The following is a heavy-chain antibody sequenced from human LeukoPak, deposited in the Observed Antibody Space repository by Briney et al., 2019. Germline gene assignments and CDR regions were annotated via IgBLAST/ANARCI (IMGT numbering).Heavy chain of an antibody. CDR2: ISRSGGAP. CDR3: AKDFNWSDAG. J-gene: IGHJ4*02. CDR1: GFTFSSHD. Sequence: GGSLRLSCAASGFTFSSHDMNWVRQAPGKGPEWVSSISRSGGAPAYADSVKGRFTISRDNSKSTLCLQMNRLRAEDTAVYYCAKDFNWSDAGWGQGTLVTVSS. D-gene: IGHD1-20*01. V-gene: IGHV3-23*01.